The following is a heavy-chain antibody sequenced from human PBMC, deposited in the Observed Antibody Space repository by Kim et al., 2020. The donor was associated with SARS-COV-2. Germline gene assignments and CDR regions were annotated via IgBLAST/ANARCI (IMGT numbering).Heavy chain of an antibody. V-gene: IGHV3-43*02. Sequence: GWSLRLSCAASGFTFDDYAMHWVRQAPGKGLEWVSLISGDGGSTYYADSVKGRFTISRDNSKNSLYLQMNSLRTEDTALYYCAKAGGVLRFLEGYYMDVWGKGTTVTVSS. CDR3: AKAGGVLRFLEGYYMDV. CDR2: ISGDGGST. D-gene: IGHD3-3*01. CDR1: GFTFDDYA. J-gene: IGHJ6*03.